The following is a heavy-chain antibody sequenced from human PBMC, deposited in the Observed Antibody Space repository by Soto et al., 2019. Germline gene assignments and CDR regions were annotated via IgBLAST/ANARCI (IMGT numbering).Heavy chain of an antibody. Sequence: GGSLRLSCAAPGFTFSSYLMHWVRQAPGQGLVWVSRINSDGSSTSYADSVKGRFTISRDNAKNTLYLQMNSLRAEDTAVYYCARDPHYLYDSTGYYDYWGQGTLITVSS. D-gene: IGHD3-22*01. V-gene: IGHV3-74*01. CDR1: GFTFSSYL. CDR3: ARDPHYLYDSTGYYDY. J-gene: IGHJ4*02. CDR2: INSDGSST.